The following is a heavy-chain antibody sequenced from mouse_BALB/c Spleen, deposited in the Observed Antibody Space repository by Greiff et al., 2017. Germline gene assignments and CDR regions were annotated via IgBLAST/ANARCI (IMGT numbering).Heavy chain of an antibody. CDR3: AREGHYYGSSPWFAY. V-gene: IGHV5-6-3*01. D-gene: IGHD1-1*01. CDR1: GFTFSSYG. CDR2: INSNGGST. Sequence: DVMLVESGGGLVQPGGSLKLSCAASGFTFSSYGMSWVRQTPDKRLELVATINSNGGSTYYPDSVKGRFTISRDNAKNTLYLQMSSLKSEDTAMYYCAREGHYYGSSPWFAYWGQGTLVTVSA. J-gene: IGHJ3*01.